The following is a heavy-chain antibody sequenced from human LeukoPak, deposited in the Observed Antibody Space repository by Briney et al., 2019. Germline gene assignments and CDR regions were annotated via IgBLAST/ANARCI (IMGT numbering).Heavy chain of an antibody. CDR3: AKGPRYDYVWGSYRFDY. CDR1: GFTFSSYG. V-gene: IGHV3-30*02. Sequence: GGSLRLSCAASGFTFSSYGMHWVRQAPGKGLEWVAFIRYDGSNKYYADSVKGRFTISRDNSKNSLYLQMNSLRTEDTALYYCAKGPRYDYVWGSYRFDYWGQGTLVTVSS. J-gene: IGHJ4*02. D-gene: IGHD3-16*02. CDR2: IRYDGSNK.